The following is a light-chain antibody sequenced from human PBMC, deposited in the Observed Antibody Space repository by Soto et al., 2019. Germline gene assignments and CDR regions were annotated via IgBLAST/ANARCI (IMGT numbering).Light chain of an antibody. CDR3: QVWDSSSDHYV. CDR1: NIGSKS. V-gene: IGLV3-21*02. CDR2: DDS. Sequence: YELTQPPSVSVAPGQTTRSTCGGNNIGSKSVPWYQQQPGQAPVLVVYDDSDRPSGIPERFPGSNSGNTATLTIRRVEAGDEADYYCQVWDSSSDHYVFGTGTKVTVL. J-gene: IGLJ1*01.